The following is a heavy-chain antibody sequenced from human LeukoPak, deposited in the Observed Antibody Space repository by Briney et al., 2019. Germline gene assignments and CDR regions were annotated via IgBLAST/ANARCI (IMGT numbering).Heavy chain of an antibody. CDR1: GFTVSTNY. V-gene: IGHV3-53*01. CDR2: IYSGGSI. J-gene: IGHJ4*02. D-gene: IGHD3/OR15-3a*01. CDR3: ARDPSRGLYYFDH. Sequence: GGSLRLSCAASGFTVSTNYMSWVRQAPGKGLEWVSVIYSGGSIYYADSVKGRFTISRGNSKNTLYLQMNSLRAEDTAVYYCARDPSRGLYYFDHWGQGTLVTVSS.